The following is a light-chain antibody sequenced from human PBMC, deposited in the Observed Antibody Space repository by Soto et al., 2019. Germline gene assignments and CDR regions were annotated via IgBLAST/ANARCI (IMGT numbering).Light chain of an antibody. Sequence: ETVLTQSPGTLSLSPGERATLSCRASQSVSTNYLAWYQQKPGLAPRLVIYGTTSRATGIPDRFSGSGSGTDFTRTISRLEPEDFAVYYCQQYSGSSYTFGQGTKLEI. CDR3: QQYSGSSYT. V-gene: IGKV3-20*01. J-gene: IGKJ2*01. CDR1: QSVSTNY. CDR2: GTT.